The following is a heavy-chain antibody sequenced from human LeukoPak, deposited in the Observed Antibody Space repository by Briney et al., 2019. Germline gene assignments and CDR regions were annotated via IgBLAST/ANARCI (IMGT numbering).Heavy chain of an antibody. D-gene: IGHD2-2*01. J-gene: IGHJ4*02. CDR3: AKDPGPIVVVPAATYLSMGYFDY. CDR2: ISYDGSNK. V-gene: IGHV3-30*18. Sequence: GGSLRLSCVASGFTFNRFWMAWVRQAPGKGLEWVAVISYDGSNKYYADSVKGRFTISRDNSKNTLYLQMNSLRAEDTAVYYCAKDPGPIVVVPAATYLSMGYFDYWGQGTLVTVSS. CDR1: GFTFNRFW.